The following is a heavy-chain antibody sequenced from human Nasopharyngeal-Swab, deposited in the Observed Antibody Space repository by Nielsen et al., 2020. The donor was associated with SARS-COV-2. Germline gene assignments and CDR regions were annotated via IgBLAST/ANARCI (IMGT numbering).Heavy chain of an antibody. J-gene: IGHJ6*03. CDR2: ISWNSGSI. Sequence: SCAASGFTFDDYAMHWVRQAPGKGLEWVSGISWNSGSIGYADSVKGRFTISRDNAKNSLYLQMNSLRAEDTALYYCAPLAPMGVWGKGTTVTVSS. CDR3: APLAPMGV. CDR1: GFTFDDYA. V-gene: IGHV3-9*01.